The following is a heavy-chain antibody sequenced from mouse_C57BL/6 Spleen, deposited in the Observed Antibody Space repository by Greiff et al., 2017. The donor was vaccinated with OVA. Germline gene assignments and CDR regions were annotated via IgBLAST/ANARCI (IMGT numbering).Heavy chain of an antibody. Sequence: QVTLKESGPGILQSSQTLSLPCSFSGFSLRTSGMGVSWIRQPSGKGLEWLAHIYWDDDKRYNPSLKSRLTISKDTSRNQVFLKITSVDTADTATYYCARLGRDYAMDYWGQGTSVTVSS. V-gene: IGHV8-12*01. J-gene: IGHJ4*01. CDR3: ARLGRDYAMDY. CDR2: IYWDDDK. D-gene: IGHD4-1*01. CDR1: GFSLRTSGMG.